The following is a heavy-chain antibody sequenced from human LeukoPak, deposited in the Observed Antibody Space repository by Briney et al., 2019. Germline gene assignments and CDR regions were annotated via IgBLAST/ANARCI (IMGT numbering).Heavy chain of an antibody. CDR3: ARDRGGKGSAIFY. Sequence: ASVKVSCKASGYNFPSYGINWVRQAPGQGLEWMGWIRPHTGETNSAQRFQDRVTMTTDTSTITAYMELRSLRFDDTAVYYCARDRGGKGSAIFYWGQGSLVTVSS. J-gene: IGHJ4*02. D-gene: IGHD2-2*01. V-gene: IGHV1-18*01. CDR2: IRPHTGET. CDR1: GYNFPSYG.